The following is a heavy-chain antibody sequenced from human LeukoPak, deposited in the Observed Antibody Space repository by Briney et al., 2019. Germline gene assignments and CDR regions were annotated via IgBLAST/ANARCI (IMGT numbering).Heavy chain of an antibody. CDR3: ARDLTVRFLEWDVSMDV. J-gene: IGHJ6*02. CDR2: IIPIFGTA. Sequence: ASVKVSCKASGCTFSSYAISWVRQAPGQGLEWMGGIIPIFGTANYAQKFQGRVTITADESTSTAYMELSSLRSEDTAVYYCARDLTVRFLEWDVSMDVWGQGTTVTVSS. D-gene: IGHD3-3*01. V-gene: IGHV1-69*13. CDR1: GCTFSSYA.